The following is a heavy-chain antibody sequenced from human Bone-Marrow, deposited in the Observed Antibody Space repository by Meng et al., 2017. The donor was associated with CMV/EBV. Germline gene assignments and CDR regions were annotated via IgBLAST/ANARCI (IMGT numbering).Heavy chain of an antibody. J-gene: IGHJ6*02. D-gene: IGHD2-21*01. CDR3: ARRGGVYCGGDCYDYYAMDV. Sequence: GGSLRLSCAASGFTVSSNYMSWVRQAPGKGLEWVSVIYSGGSTYYADSVKGRFTISRDNSKNTLYLQMNTLRAEDTAVYFCARRGGVYCGGDCYDYYAMDVWGQGTTVTVSS. CDR1: GFTVSSNY. CDR2: IYSGGST. V-gene: IGHV3-53*05.